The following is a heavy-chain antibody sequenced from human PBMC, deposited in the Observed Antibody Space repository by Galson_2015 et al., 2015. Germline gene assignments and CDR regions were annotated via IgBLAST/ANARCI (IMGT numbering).Heavy chain of an antibody. CDR3: ARDLIASSGWYARDGYYYGMDV. D-gene: IGHD6-19*01. J-gene: IGHJ6*02. V-gene: IGHV3-48*02. CDR1: GFTFSSYS. Sequence: SLRLSCAASGFTFSSYSMNWVRQAPGKGLEWVSYISSSSSTIYYADSVKGRFTISRDNAKNSLYLQMNSLRDEDTAVYYCARDLIASSGWYARDGYYYGMDVWGQGTTVTVSS. CDR2: ISSSSSTI.